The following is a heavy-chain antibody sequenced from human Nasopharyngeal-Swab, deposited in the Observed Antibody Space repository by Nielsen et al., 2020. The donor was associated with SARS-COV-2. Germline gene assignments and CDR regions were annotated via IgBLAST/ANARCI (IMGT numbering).Heavy chain of an antibody. Sequence: WVRQAPGQRLEWMGWINAGNSNTKYSQKFQGRVTITRDTSASTAYMELSSLRSEDTAVYYCAFSTAAGTNYYYYMDVWGKGTTVTVSS. CDR2: INAGNSNT. J-gene: IGHJ6*03. CDR3: AFSTAAGTNYYYYMDV. D-gene: IGHD6-13*01. V-gene: IGHV1-3*01.